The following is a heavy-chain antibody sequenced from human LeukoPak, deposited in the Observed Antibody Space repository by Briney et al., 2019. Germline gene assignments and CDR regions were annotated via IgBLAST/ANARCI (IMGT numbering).Heavy chain of an antibody. D-gene: IGHD6-19*01. CDR3: ARQWLVLRYGMDV. Sequence: PSETLSLTCAVYGGSFSGYYWSWIRQPPGKGLERIGEINHSGSTNYNPSLKSRVTISVDTSKNQFSLKLSSVTAADTAVYYCARQWLVLRYGMDVWGQGTTVTVSS. J-gene: IGHJ6*02. V-gene: IGHV4-34*01. CDR2: INHSGST. CDR1: GGSFSGYY.